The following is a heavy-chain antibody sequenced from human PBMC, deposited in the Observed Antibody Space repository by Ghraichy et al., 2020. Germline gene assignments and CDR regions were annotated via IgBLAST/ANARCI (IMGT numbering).Heavy chain of an antibody. Sequence: GGSLRLSCAASGFTFSSYGMHWVRQAPGKGLEWVAVIWYDGSNKYYADSVKGRFTISRDNSKNTLYLQMNSLRAEDTAVYYCARAGITMVRGVDYYYGMDVWGQGTTVTVSS. D-gene: IGHD3-10*01. J-gene: IGHJ6*02. CDR3: ARAGITMVRGVDYYYGMDV. V-gene: IGHV3-33*08. CDR1: GFTFSSYG. CDR2: IWYDGSNK.